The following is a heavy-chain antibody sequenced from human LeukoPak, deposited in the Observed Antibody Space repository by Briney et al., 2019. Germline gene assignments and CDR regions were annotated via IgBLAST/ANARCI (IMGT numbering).Heavy chain of an antibody. CDR2: IYYSGST. J-gene: IGHJ4*02. CDR1: GGSISSYY. CDR3: ARLHGDYTGIFDY. Sequence: SPSETLSLTCTVSGGSISSYYWSWIRQPPGKGLEWIGYIYYSGSTNYNPSLKSRVTISVDTSKNQFSLKLSSVTAADTAVYYCARLHGDYTGIFDYWGQGTLVTVSS. D-gene: IGHD4-17*01. V-gene: IGHV4-59*08.